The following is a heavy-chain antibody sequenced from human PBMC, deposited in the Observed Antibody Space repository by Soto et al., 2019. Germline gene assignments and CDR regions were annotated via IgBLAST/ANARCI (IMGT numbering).Heavy chain of an antibody. CDR2: IYYTGST. V-gene: IGHV4-59*01. CDR1: SGSISTYY. Sequence: PSETLSLTCTVSSGSISTYYWSWIRQPPGKGLEWIGYIYYTGSTNYNPSLKTRVAISMDTSKNQFSLNLSSVTAADTAVYYCAGAPNWAYFDGWGLGTLVTLSS. D-gene: IGHD7-27*01. CDR3: AGAPNWAYFDG. J-gene: IGHJ4*02.